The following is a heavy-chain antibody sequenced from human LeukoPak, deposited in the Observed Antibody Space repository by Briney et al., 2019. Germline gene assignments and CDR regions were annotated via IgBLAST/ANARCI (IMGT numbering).Heavy chain of an antibody. D-gene: IGHD5-18*01. Sequence: SGPTLVEPTQTLTLTCTFSGFSLSTSGVGVGWIRQPPGKALEWLALIYWNADKRYSPSLKSRVTITKDTSKNQVVLTMTNMDPVDTATYYCAHTRLVETAMVTYFDYWGQGTLVTVSS. V-gene: IGHV2-5*01. J-gene: IGHJ4*02. CDR2: IYWNADK. CDR1: GFSLSTSGVG. CDR3: AHTRLVETAMVTYFDY.